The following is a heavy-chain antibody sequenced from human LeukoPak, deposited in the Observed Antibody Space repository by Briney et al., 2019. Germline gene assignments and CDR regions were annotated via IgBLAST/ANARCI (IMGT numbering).Heavy chain of an antibody. V-gene: IGHV1-69*13. CDR3: ARDLATVVTPLYY. D-gene: IGHD4-23*01. CDR2: IIPIFGTA. J-gene: IGHJ4*02. CDR1: GGTFSSYA. Sequence: GASVKVSCKASGGTFSSYAISWVRQAPGQGLEWMGGIIPIFGTANYAQKSQGRVTITADESTSTAYMELSSLRSEDTAVYYCARDLATVVTPLYYWGQGTLVTVSS.